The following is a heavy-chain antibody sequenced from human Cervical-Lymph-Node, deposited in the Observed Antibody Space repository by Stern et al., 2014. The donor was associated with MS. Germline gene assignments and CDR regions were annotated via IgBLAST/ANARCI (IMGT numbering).Heavy chain of an antibody. Sequence: QVKLQESGPGLVKPSETLSLTCTVSGGSFNNYYWSWIRQPPGKGLEWIGYIYQDGSTKYNPSLKSRVTISLHTSKKQFSLRLTSVTAADTAVYYCARVDDCSGGTCFSTSWFDPWGQGTLVTVSS. CDR1: GGSFNNYY. J-gene: IGHJ5*02. CDR3: ARVDDCSGGTCFSTSWFDP. D-gene: IGHD2-15*01. V-gene: IGHV4-59*01. CDR2: IYQDGST.